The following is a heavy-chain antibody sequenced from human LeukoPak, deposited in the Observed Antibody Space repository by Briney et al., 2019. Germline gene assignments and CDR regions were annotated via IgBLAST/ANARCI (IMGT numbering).Heavy chain of an antibody. Sequence: ASVKVSCKAPGYTFTGYYMHWVRQAPGQGLEWMGWINPNSGGTNYAQKFQGRVTMTRDTSISTAYMELSRLRSDDTAVYYCARAMVRGPKSSYYYYMDVWGKGTTVTISS. V-gene: IGHV1-2*02. D-gene: IGHD3-10*01. CDR3: ARAMVRGPKSSYYYYMDV. CDR1: GYTFTGYY. CDR2: INPNSGGT. J-gene: IGHJ6*03.